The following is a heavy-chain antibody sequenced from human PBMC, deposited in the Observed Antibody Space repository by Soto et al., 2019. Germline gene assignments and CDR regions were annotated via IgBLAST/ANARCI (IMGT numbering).Heavy chain of an antibody. CDR3: AKDRLNGAPFHFDY. Sequence: DVHLLESGGTWAQPGASLRLSCTASGITFNNYAMSWVRQAPEKGLEWVSGISGSGQGTYYADSVRGRFAISRDNSKSTVYLQMDNLRAEDTAVYYCAKDRLNGAPFHFDYWGQGTLVSVSS. D-gene: IGHD2-8*01. V-gene: IGHV3-23*01. CDR2: ISGSGQGT. CDR1: GITFNNYA. J-gene: IGHJ4*02.